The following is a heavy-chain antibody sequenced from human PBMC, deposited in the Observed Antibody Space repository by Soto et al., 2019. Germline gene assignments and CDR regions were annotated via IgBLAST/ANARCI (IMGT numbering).Heavy chain of an antibody. Sequence: PGGSLRLSCAASGFTFSSYSMNWVRQAPGKGLEWVSSISSSSSYIHYADSVKGRFTISRDNSKNTLYLQMSSLRAEDTALYYCMRGMTIPDSWGQGTRVTVSS. CDR3: MRGMTIPDS. CDR2: ISSSSSYI. D-gene: IGHD2-21*01. J-gene: IGHJ4*02. CDR1: GFTFSSYS. V-gene: IGHV3-21*04.